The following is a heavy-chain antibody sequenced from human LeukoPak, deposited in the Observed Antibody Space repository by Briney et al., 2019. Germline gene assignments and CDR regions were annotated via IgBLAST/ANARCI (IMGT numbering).Heavy chain of an antibody. CDR3: ASPPPQYSGYDWGAFDI. CDR2: ISYDGSNK. CDR1: GFTFSSYA. J-gene: IGHJ3*02. V-gene: IGHV3-30*04. Sequence: GGSLRLSCAASGFTFSSYAMHWVRQAPGKGREWVAVISYDGSNKYYADSVKGRFTISRDNSKNTLYLQMNSLRAEDTAVYYCASPPPQYSGYDWGAFDIWGQGTMVTVSS. D-gene: IGHD5-12*01.